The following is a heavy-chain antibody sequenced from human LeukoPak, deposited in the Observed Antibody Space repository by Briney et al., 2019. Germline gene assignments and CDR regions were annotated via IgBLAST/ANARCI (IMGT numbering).Heavy chain of an antibody. CDR1: GFTFSDYY. D-gene: IGHD2-2*01. V-gene: IGHV3-11*01. CDR2: ISSSGSTI. Sequence: PGGSLRLSCAASGFTFSDYYMRWIRQAPGKGLEWVSYISSSGSTIYYADSVKGRFTISRDNAKNSLYLQMNSLRAEDTAVYYCARDRDIVVVPAAPPFYYYYGMDVWGQGTTVTVSS. CDR3: ARDRDIVVVPAAPPFYYYYGMDV. J-gene: IGHJ6*02.